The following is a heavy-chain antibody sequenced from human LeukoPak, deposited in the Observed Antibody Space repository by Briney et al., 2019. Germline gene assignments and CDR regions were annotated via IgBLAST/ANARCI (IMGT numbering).Heavy chain of an antibody. V-gene: IGHV5-51*01. CDR3: ARHGASGSYYYYVGMDV. CDR1: GYSFTSYW. D-gene: IGHD1-26*01. CDR2: IYPGDSDT. J-gene: IGHJ6*02. Sequence: GESLKISCKGSGYSFTSYWIGWVRQIPGKGLEWMGIIYPGDSDTRYSPSFQGQVTISADKSISTAYLQWSSLKASDTATYYCARHGASGSYYYYVGMDVWGQGTTVTVS.